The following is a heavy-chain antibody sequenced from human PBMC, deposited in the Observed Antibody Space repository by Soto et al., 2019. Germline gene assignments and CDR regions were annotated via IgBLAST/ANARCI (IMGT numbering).Heavy chain of an antibody. J-gene: IGHJ5*02. CDR3: ARDPSSLDCSSTSCYAGFDP. D-gene: IGHD2-2*01. Sequence: ASVKVSCKASGYTFTSYYMHWVRQAPGQGLECMGIINPSGGSTSYAQKFQGRVTMTRDTSTSTVYMELSSLRSEDTAVYYCARDPSSLDCSSTSCYAGFDPWGQGTLVTVSS. CDR1: GYTFTSYY. V-gene: IGHV1-46*03. CDR2: INPSGGST.